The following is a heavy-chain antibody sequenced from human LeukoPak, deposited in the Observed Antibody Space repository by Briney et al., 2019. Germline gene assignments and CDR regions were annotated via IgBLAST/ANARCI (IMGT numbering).Heavy chain of an antibody. CDR1: GFTFSSYS. Sequence: PGGSLRLSCAASGFTFSSYSMNWVRQAPGKGLEWVSSISSSSSYIYYADSVKGRFTISRDNSKNTLYLQMNSLRAEDTAVYYCARLAAAGRALDYWGQGTLVTVSS. D-gene: IGHD6-13*01. CDR2: ISSSSSYI. J-gene: IGHJ4*02. CDR3: ARLAAAGRALDY. V-gene: IGHV3-21*01.